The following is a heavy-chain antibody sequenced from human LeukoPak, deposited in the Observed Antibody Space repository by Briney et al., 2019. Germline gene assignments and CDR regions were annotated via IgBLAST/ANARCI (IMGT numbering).Heavy chain of an antibody. CDR2: IYPGDSDT. D-gene: IGHD4-23*01. CDR3: ARLVNDYGDY. V-gene: IGHV5-51*01. Sequence: GASLKISFKGAGYSFTSYWIGWGRQMPGKGREWMGIIYPGDSDTRYSPSFQGQVTISADQSISTAYLQWSSLKASDTAMYYCARLVNDYGDYWGQGTLVTVSS. CDR1: GYSFTSYW. J-gene: IGHJ4*02.